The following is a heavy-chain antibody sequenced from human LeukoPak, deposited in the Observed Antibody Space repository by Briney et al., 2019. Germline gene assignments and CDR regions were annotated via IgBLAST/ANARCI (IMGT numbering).Heavy chain of an antibody. Sequence: PGGSLRLSCAASGFTFSSYEMNWVRQAPGKGLEWVSYISSTGTTIYYADSVKGRFTISRDNAKNSLYLQMNSLRAEDTAVYYCARDRWGYSYGGDWGQGTLVTVSS. J-gene: IGHJ4*02. D-gene: IGHD5-18*01. CDR2: ISSTGTTI. V-gene: IGHV3-48*03. CDR1: GFTFSSYE. CDR3: ARDRWGYSYGGD.